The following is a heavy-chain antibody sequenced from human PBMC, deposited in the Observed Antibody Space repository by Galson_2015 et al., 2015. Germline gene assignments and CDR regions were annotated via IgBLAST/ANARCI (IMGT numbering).Heavy chain of an antibody. V-gene: IGHV1-46*01. D-gene: IGHD6-6*01. CDR1: GYTFTSYY. Sequence: SVKVSCKASGYTFTSYYMHWVRQAPGQGLEWMGIINPSGGSTSYAQKFQGRVTMTRDTSTSTVYMELSSLRSEDAAVYYCARGAVVAARPFCYYGMDVWGQGTTVTVSS. CDR2: INPSGGST. J-gene: IGHJ6*02. CDR3: ARGAVVAARPFCYYGMDV.